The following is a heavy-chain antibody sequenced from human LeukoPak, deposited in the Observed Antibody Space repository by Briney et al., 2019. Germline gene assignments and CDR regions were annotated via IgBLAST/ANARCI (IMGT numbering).Heavy chain of an antibody. V-gene: IGHV3-20*01. CDR1: GFTFDDYG. CDR3: AREAPRGYCSGGSCPINWFDP. J-gene: IGHJ5*02. Sequence: PGGSLRLSCAASGFTFDDYGMSWVRQAPGKGLEWVSGINWNGGSTGYADSVKGRFTISRDNAKNSLYLQMNSLRAEDTALYHCAREAPRGYCSGGSCPINWFDPWGQGTLVTVSS. CDR2: INWNGGST. D-gene: IGHD2-15*01.